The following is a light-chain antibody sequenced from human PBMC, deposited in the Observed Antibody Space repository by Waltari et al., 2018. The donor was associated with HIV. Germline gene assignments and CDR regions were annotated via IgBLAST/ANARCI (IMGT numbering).Light chain of an antibody. V-gene: IGLV2-14*03. Sequence: QSALTHPASVSGSPGQSITISCTGPSSDVGAYNYVSWYQLHPGKAPKLMIYDVSIRPSGVSDRFSGSKSANTASLTISGLQAEDEAHYYCSSYTSSSTVVFGGGTKLTVL. CDR3: SSYTSSSTVV. J-gene: IGLJ2*01. CDR1: SSDVGAYNY. CDR2: DVS.